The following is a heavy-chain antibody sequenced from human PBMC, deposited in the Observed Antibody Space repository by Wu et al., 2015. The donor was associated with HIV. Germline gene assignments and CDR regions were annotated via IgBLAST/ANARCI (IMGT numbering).Heavy chain of an antibody. CDR1: GYRFTHYY. V-gene: IGHV1-2*02. J-gene: IGHJ6*03. D-gene: IGHD2-21*02. Sequence: QVQLMQSGAVVKTPGASVTVSCQASGYRFTHYYIHWVRQAPGQGLEWMGWIRPDSGATNYAEKFEDRVTMTRDASISTAYMQLNRLRSDDTAVYFCARDLGDDFAVRGFYWYMDVWGRGTAITVSS. CDR3: ARDLGDDFAVRGFYWYMDV. CDR2: IRPDSGAT.